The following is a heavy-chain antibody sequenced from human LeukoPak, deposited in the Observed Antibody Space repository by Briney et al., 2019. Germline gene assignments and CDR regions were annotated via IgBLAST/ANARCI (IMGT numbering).Heavy chain of an antibody. CDR1: GGTFSSYA. CDR3: ARVGRYCSGGSCYPRWFDP. V-gene: IGHV1-69*01. D-gene: IGHD2-15*01. J-gene: IGHJ5*02. Sequence: SVKVSCKASGGTFSSYAISWVRQAPGQGLEWMGGIIPIFGTANYAQKFQGRVTITADESTSTAYMELSSLRSEDTAVYYCARVGRYCSGGSCYPRWFDPWGQGTLVTVSS. CDR2: IIPIFGTA.